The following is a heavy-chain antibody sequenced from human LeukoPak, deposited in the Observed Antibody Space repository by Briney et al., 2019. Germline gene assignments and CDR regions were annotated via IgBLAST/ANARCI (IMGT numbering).Heavy chain of an antibody. V-gene: IGHV1-2*02. CDR1: GYSFAGYY. Sequence: ASVKVSCKASGYSFAGYYMHWVRQAPGQGLEWMGWINPNSGGTNYAQKFQGRVTMIRDTSISTAYMELSRLRSDDTAVYYCARDLHGDYVPDFDYWGQGTLVTVSS. J-gene: IGHJ4*02. CDR3: ARDLHGDYVPDFDY. CDR2: INPNSGGT. D-gene: IGHD4-17*01.